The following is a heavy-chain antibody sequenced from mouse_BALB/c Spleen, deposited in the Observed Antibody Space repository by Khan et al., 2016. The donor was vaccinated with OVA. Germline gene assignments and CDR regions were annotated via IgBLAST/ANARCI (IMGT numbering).Heavy chain of an antibody. CDR2: INPHIGET. CDR1: GYSFIGYF. J-gene: IGHJ2*01. Sequence: VQLKESGPELVKPGASVKISCKASGYSFIGYFMNWVMQSHGKSLEWIGRINPHIGETLYNQKFKDKATLTVDESSSTAHMELRSLASEDSAVYYCTRIYRSDFDYWGQGTTLTVSS. CDR3: TRIYRSDFDY. V-gene: IGHV1-20*02. D-gene: IGHD1-1*01.